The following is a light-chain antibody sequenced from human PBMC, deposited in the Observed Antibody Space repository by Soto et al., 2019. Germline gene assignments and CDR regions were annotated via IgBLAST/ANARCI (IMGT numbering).Light chain of an antibody. CDR1: QSISSW. CDR3: QQYGSSPTWT. J-gene: IGKJ1*01. CDR2: KAS. V-gene: IGKV1-5*03. Sequence: DIQMTQSPSTLSASVGDRATITCRASQSISSWLAWYQQKPGKAPKLLIYKASSLESGVPSRFSGSGSGTEFTLTISRLEPEDFAVYYCQQYGSSPTWTFGQGTKVDIK.